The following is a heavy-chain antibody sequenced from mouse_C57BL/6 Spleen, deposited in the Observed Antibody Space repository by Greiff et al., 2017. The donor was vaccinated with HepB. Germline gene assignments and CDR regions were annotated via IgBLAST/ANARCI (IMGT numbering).Heavy chain of an antibody. Sequence: LMESGASVKMSCKASGYTFTDYNMHWVKQSHGKSLEWIGYINPNNGGTSYNQKFKGKATLTVNKSSSTAYMELRSLTSEDSAVYYCARSELRLPYFDYWGQGTTLTVSS. CDR3: ARSELRLPYFDY. CDR1: GYTFTDYN. V-gene: IGHV1-22*01. CDR2: INPNNGGT. D-gene: IGHD3-2*02. J-gene: IGHJ2*01.